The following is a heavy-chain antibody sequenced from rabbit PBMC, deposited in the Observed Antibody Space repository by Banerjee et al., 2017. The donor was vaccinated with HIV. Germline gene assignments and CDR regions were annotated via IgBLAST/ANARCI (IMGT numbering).Heavy chain of an antibody. Sequence: QEQLEESGGDLVKPGASLTLTCTASGFDLSSGYDMCWVRQAPGKGLEWIECIDASSGRTYYASWAKGRFTISKTSSTTVTLQMTSLIAADTATYFCARGSDDYDALLDVWGPGTLVSVS. J-gene: IGHJ4*02. CDR2: IDASSGRT. CDR3: ARGSDDYDALLDV. D-gene: IGHD2-1*01. CDR1: GFDLSSGYD. V-gene: IGHV1S45*01.